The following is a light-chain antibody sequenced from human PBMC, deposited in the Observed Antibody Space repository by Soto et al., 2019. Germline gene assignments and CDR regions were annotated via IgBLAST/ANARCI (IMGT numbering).Light chain of an antibody. V-gene: IGKV4-1*01. CDR2: WAS. J-gene: IGKJ4*01. Sequence: DILMTQSPDSLAVSLGERATINCKASQSVLYSSDNNNYLAWYQEKPGQPPKMLIYWASTRISGVPDRFSGSGSGTDFTLTISSLQAEDVAVYYCQQYYSTPHTFGGGTKVEIK. CDR1: QSVLYSSDNNNY. CDR3: QQYYSTPHT.